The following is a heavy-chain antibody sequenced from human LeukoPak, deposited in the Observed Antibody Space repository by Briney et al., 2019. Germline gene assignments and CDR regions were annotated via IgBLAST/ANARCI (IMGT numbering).Heavy chain of an antibody. CDR1: GFTFSSYS. Sequence: GGSLRLSCAASGFTFSSYSMNWVRQAPGKGLEWVSSISSSSSYIYYADSVKGRFTISRDNAKNSLYLQMNSLRAEDTAVYYCARAASYYYYYYGMDVWGQGTTVTVPS. CDR3: ARAASYYYYYYGMDV. CDR2: ISSSSSYI. D-gene: IGHD2-2*01. V-gene: IGHV3-21*01. J-gene: IGHJ6*02.